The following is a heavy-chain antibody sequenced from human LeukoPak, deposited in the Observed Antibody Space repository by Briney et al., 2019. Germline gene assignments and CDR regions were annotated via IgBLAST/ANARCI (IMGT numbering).Heavy chain of an antibody. Sequence: GGSLRLSCAASGFTFSSYAIHWVRQAPGKGLEWVAFISYDGSNKYYTDSVKGRFTISRDNSKNTLYLQMNSLRAEDTAVYYCARGEYYYDSSGSNNWFDPWGQGTLVTVSS. J-gene: IGHJ5*02. D-gene: IGHD3-22*01. CDR3: ARGEYYYDSSGSNNWFDP. V-gene: IGHV3-30*04. CDR1: GFTFSSYA. CDR2: ISYDGSNK.